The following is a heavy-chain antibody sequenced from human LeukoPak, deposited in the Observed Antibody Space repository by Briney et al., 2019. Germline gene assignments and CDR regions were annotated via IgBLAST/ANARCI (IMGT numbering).Heavy chain of an antibody. CDR1: GDTISTSDHY. J-gene: IGHJ6*03. D-gene: IGHD3-10*01. Sequence: SETLSLTCSVSGDTISTSDHYWGWIRQPPGKGLEWIGSIYYTGNTYYNPSLKSRVTISVDTSKNQFSLKLSSVTAADTAVYYCVRHQEGMVRGVLYYMDVWGTGTTVTISS. CDR2: IYYTGNT. CDR3: VRHQEGMVRGVLYYMDV. V-gene: IGHV4-39*01.